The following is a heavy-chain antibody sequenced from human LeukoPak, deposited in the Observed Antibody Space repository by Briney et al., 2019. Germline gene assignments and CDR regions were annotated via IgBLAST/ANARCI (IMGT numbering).Heavy chain of an antibody. CDR3: TRGYNIGY. D-gene: IGHD5-24*01. CDR2: IRSKASGGTT. CDR1: GFTFRDYA. J-gene: IGHJ4*02. V-gene: IGHV3-49*04. Sequence: GSLRLSCTASGFTFRDYAMSWVRQAPGKGLEWVGFIRSKASGGTTEYTASVKGRFTISRDDSKSIAYLQMNSLITEDTAIYYCTRGYNIGYWGQGTQVTVSS.